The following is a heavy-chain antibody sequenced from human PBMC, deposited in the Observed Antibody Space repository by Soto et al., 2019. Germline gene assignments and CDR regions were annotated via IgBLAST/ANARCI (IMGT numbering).Heavy chain of an antibody. V-gene: IGHV3-23*01. CDR1: GFTFSIYA. J-gene: IGHJ4*02. CDR2: ISASGVST. Sequence: HPGGSLRLSCAASGFTFSIYAMTWVHQAPGEGLEWVSAISASGVSTYYADSVKGRFTISRDNYKNTLHLQMNSLRAEDTAIYYCAKDRSYYGSGSYLYWGQGTQVTVSS. CDR3: AKDRSYYGSGSYLY. D-gene: IGHD3-10*01.